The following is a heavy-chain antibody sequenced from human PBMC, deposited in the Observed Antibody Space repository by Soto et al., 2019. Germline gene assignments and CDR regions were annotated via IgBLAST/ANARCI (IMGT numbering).Heavy chain of an antibody. CDR3: TRGDY. CDR1: GDSMTTVGYY. Sequence: QVQLQESGPGLVKPSQTLSLTCTVSGDSMTTVGYYWTWIRQQPGQGLEWIGFISYSGSTYYSSSLKGRVAISADTSKSQFSLKLNSVTAADTAVYYCTRGDYWGQGTLVTVSS. J-gene: IGHJ4*02. V-gene: IGHV4-31*03. CDR2: ISYSGST.